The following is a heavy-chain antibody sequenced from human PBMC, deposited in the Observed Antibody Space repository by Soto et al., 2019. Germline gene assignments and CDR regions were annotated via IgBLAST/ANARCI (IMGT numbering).Heavy chain of an antibody. CDR2: IYYSGST. V-gene: IGHV4-59*01. CDR3: ARDTLRYYGDYSDAFDI. J-gene: IGHJ3*02. CDR1: GGSISSYY. D-gene: IGHD4-17*01. Sequence: SETLSLTCTVSGGSISSYYWSWIRQPPGKGLEWIGYIYYSGSTNYNPSLKSRVTISVDTSKNQFSLKLSSVTAADTAVYYCARDTLRYYGDYSDAFDIWGQGTMVTV.